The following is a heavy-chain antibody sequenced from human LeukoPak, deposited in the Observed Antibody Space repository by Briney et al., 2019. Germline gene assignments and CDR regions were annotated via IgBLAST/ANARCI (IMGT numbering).Heavy chain of an antibody. J-gene: IGHJ4*02. CDR2: ISISTSTI. V-gene: IGHV3-48*01. Sequence: GGSLRLSCAASGFTFSSYSMTWVRQAPGKGLAWVSYISISTSTIYYADSVKGRFTISRDNAKNSLYLQMNSLRAEDTAVYYCARGGEYYYDSSGYYYFDYWGQGTLVTVSS. D-gene: IGHD3-22*01. CDR1: GFTFSSYS. CDR3: ARGGEYYYDSSGYYYFDY.